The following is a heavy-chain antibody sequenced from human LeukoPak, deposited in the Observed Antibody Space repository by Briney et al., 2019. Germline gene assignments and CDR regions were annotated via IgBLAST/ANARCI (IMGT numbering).Heavy chain of an antibody. D-gene: IGHD5-12*01. CDR2: INPNSGGT. Sequence: GASVKVSCKASGGTFSSYAISWVRQAPGQGLEWMGWINPNSGGTNYAQKFQGRVTMTRDTSISTAYMELSRLRSDDTAVYYCARVDSRLLDAFDIWGQGTMATVSS. CDR3: ARVDSRLLDAFDI. CDR1: GGTFSSYA. V-gene: IGHV1-2*02. J-gene: IGHJ3*02.